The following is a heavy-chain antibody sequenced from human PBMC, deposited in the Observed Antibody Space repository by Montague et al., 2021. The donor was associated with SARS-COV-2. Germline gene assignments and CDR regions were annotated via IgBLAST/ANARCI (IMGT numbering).Heavy chain of an antibody. CDR1: GGSISSGGYY. J-gene: IGHJ6*02. D-gene: IGHD2-2*01. CDR2: IYYSGST. CDR3: ATESLGYSSSTSCYGPHYGMDD. V-gene: IGHV4-31*03. Sequence: TLSLTCTVSGGSISSGGYYWSWIRQHPGKGLEWIGYIYYSGSTYYNPSLKSRVTISVDTSKNQFSLKLSSVTAADTAVYYCATESLGYSSSTSCYGPHYGMDDWGQGTTVTVSS.